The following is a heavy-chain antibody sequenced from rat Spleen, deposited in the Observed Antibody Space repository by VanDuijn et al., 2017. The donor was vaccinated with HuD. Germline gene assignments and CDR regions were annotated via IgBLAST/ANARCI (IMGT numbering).Heavy chain of an antibody. CDR3: TRDHSVTVVGYFDY. J-gene: IGHJ2*01. CDR1: GFTFNNYW. D-gene: IGHD1-1*01. Sequence: EVQLVESGGGLVQPGRSLKLSCVASGFTFNNYWMTWIRQAPGKGLEWVASITNTGGSTYYPDSVKGRFTISRDNAKSTLYLQMNSLGSEDTATYYCTRDHSVTVVGYFDYWGQGFMVTVSS. CDR2: ITNTGGST. V-gene: IGHV5-31*01.